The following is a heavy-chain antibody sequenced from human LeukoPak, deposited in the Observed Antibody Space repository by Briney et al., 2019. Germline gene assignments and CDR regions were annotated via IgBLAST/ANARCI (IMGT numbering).Heavy chain of an antibody. CDR2: INPNSGGT. Sequence: GASVKVSCKASGYTFTGYYMHWMRQAPGQGLEWMGWINPNSGGTNYAQKFQGRVTMTRDTSISTAYMELSRLRSDDTAVYYCASTRGATGQNWFDPWDKGPLVTVSS. CDR3: ASTRGATGQNWFDP. V-gene: IGHV1-2*02. J-gene: IGHJ5*02. D-gene: IGHD5-12*01. CDR1: GYTFTGYY.